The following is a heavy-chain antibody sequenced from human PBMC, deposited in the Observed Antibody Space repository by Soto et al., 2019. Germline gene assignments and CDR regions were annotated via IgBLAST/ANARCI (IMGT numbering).Heavy chain of an antibody. CDR2: IVTLFATP. V-gene: IGHV1-69*01. Sequence: QVQLLQSGPEVRRPGSSVKLSCQTSGGNFRSYGINWVRQAPGQGLEWMGGIVTLFATPTYAQKFQGRLTVTADDSTNTVYMDLATLRSEDTALYYCAGVAVRGELFAAFDFWGRGALITVSS. CDR3: AGVAVRGELFAAFDF. D-gene: IGHD1-26*01. J-gene: IGHJ5*01. CDR1: GGNFRSYG.